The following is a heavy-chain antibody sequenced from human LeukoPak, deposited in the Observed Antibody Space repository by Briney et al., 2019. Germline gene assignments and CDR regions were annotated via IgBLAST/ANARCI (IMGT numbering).Heavy chain of an antibody. D-gene: IGHD2-15*01. CDR3: AKLVGYCSGGSCYDY. CDR1: GFTFSSYG. Sequence: GRSLRLSCAASGFTFSSYGMHWVRQAPGKGLEWVAVISYDGSNKYYADSVKGRFTISRDNSKNTLYLQMNSLRAEDTAVYYCAKLVGYCSGGSCYDYWGQGTLVTVSS. CDR2: ISYDGSNK. V-gene: IGHV3-30*18. J-gene: IGHJ4*02.